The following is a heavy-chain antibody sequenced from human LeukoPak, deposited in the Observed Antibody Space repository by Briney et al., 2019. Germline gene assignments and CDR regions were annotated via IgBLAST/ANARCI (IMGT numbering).Heavy chain of an antibody. CDR3: ARDYCRDVSCSIRWFDP. V-gene: IGHV3-66*02. Sequence: GGSLRLSFVASGFTLSGKFMSWVRQAPGKGLEGVAVIYSAGDTYYADLVKGRFTISRDNYKNTLYLQMNSLRTDDSAVYYCARDYCRDVSCSIRWFDPWGQGTLVTVSS. CDR2: IYSAGDT. D-gene: IGHD2-15*01. CDR1: GFTLSGKF. J-gene: IGHJ5*02.